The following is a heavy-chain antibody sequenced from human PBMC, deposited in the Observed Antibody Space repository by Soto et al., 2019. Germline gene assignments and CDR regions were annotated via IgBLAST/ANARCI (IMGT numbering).Heavy chain of an antibody. CDR1: GYTFTGYY. D-gene: IGHD5-12*01. Sequence: GASVKVSCKASGYTFTGYYMHWVRQAPGQGLEWMGWINPNSGGTNYAQKFQGRVTMTRDTSISTAYMELSRLRSDDTAVYYCARVDIVATIAYYFDYWGQGTLVTVSS. V-gene: IGHV1-2*02. CDR3: ARVDIVATIAYYFDY. CDR2: INPNSGGT. J-gene: IGHJ4*02.